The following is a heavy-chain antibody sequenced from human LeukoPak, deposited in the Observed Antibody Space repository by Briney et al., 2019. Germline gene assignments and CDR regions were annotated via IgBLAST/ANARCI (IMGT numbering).Heavy chain of an antibody. CDR3: AKDQGRDGYNT. V-gene: IGHV4-59*01. Sequence: SETLSLTCTVSGGSISSYYWSWIRQPPGKGLEWIGYFYYSGSTNYNPSLKSRVTISVDTSKNQFSLKLRSVTAADTAVYYCAKDQGRDGYNTWGQGTLVTVSS. CDR1: GGSISSYY. CDR2: FYYSGST. J-gene: IGHJ5*02. D-gene: IGHD5-24*01.